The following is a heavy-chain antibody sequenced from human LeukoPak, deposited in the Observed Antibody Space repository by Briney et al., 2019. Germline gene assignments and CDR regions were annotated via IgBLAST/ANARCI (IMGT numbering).Heavy chain of an antibody. Sequence: GGSLRLSCAASGFTFSSYGMHWVRQAPGKGLEWVAVIWYDGSNKYYADSVKGRFTISRDNSKNTLYLQMNSLRAEDTAAYYCARGWDDYVWGSYRNFDYWGQGTLVTVSS. D-gene: IGHD3-16*02. V-gene: IGHV3-33*01. J-gene: IGHJ4*02. CDR1: GFTFSSYG. CDR2: IWYDGSNK. CDR3: ARGWDDYVWGSYRNFDY.